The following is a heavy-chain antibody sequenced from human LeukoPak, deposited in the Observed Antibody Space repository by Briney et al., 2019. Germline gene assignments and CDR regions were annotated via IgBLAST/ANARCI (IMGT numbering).Heavy chain of an antibody. V-gene: IGHV3-7*01. J-gene: IGHJ2*01. CDR2: IKQGGSEI. Sequence: GGSLRLSCAGSGFTFSSHWMSWVRQAPGKGLEWVANIKQGGSEIYYVDSVKGRFIISRDNAKNTLYLQMNSLRAEDTAVYYYARYFDSGIREPYWYFDLWGRGTLVTVS. D-gene: IGHD1-26*01. CDR3: ARYFDSGIREPYWYFDL. CDR1: GFTFSSHW.